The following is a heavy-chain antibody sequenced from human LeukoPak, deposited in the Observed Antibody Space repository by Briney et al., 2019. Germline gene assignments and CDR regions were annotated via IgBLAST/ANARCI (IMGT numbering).Heavy chain of an antibody. J-gene: IGHJ2*01. Sequence: PSETLSLTCGVYGGSFSGYYWSWIRQPPGKGLEWIGEINHSGSTNYNPSLKSRVTISVDTSKSQFSLKLSSVTAADTAVYYCASGYYDFWSGPQNWYFDLWGRGTLVTVSS. CDR2: INHSGST. D-gene: IGHD3-3*01. V-gene: IGHV4-34*01. CDR1: GGSFSGYY. CDR3: ASGYYDFWSGPQNWYFDL.